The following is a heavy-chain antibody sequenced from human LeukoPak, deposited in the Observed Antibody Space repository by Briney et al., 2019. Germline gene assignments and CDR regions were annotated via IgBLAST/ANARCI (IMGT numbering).Heavy chain of an antibody. J-gene: IGHJ5*02. CDR3: ATSRVAVAGTPP. CDR1: GFTFSSYA. Sequence: GGSLRLSCAASGFTFSSYAMSWVRQAPGKGLEWVSGISGSGGSTHYADSVKGRFTISRDNSKNTLYLQMNSLRAEDTAVYYCATSRVAVAGTPPWGQGTLVTVSS. D-gene: IGHD6-19*01. CDR2: ISGSGGST. V-gene: IGHV3-23*01.